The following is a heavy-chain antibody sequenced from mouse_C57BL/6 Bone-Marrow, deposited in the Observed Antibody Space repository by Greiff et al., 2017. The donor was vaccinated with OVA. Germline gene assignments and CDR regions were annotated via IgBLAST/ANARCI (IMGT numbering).Heavy chain of an antibody. J-gene: IGHJ1*03. D-gene: IGHD1-1*01. CDR2: IYPRSGNT. V-gene: IGHV1-81*01. Sequence: VQLQQSGAELARPGASVKLSCKASGYTFTSYGISWVKQRTGQGLEWIGEIYPRSGNTYYNEKFKGKATLTADKSYSKAYMELRNLTSEDSAVYFCATGYCGSSHWYFDVWGTGTTVTVSS. CDR3: ATGYCGSSHWYFDV. CDR1: GYTFTSYG.